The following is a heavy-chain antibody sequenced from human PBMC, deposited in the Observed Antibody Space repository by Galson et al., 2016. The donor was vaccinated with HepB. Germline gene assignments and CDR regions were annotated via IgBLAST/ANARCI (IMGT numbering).Heavy chain of an antibody. CDR3: AKDYACLTGYFSDLGH. V-gene: IGHV3-23*01. CDR2: VRGGADNT. J-gene: IGHJ4*02. Sequence: SLRLSCAASGFSFSSYAMRWVRQAPGKGLEWVAVVRGGADNTYYADSVKGRFTISRDNAKSALYLQMNSLRAEDTALYYCAKDYACLTGYFSDLGHWGQGTLVTVSS. D-gene: IGHD3-9*01. CDR1: GFSFSSYA.